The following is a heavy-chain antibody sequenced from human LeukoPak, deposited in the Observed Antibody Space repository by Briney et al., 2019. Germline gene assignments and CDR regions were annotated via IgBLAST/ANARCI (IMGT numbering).Heavy chain of an antibody. CDR1: VFTSDDYG. CDR3: ARGGYDSGVYYPLDF. J-gene: IGHJ4*02. D-gene: IGHD3-22*01. Sequence: PGGSLRLSCSAWVFTSDDYGMSWVRQAPGKGLEWVSGINWNGGSTGYADSVKGRFTISRDNAKNSLYLQLNSLRAEDTALYFCARGGYDSGVYYPLDFWGQGTLVTVSS. CDR2: INWNGGST. V-gene: IGHV3-20*04.